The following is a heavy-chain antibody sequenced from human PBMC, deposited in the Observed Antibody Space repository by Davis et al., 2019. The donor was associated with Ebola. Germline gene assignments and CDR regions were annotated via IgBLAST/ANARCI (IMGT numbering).Heavy chain of an antibody. Sequence: PGGSLRLSCAASGFTFSSRWMSWVRQAPGKGLEWVANIKEDGSEQSYMDSVKGRCTISRDHATDSLYLQMNRLRAEDTAVYYCARSSGDCYSRGDCYFQHWGQGTLVTVSS. V-gene: IGHV3-7*01. CDR1: GFTFSSRW. CDR2: IKEDGSEQ. J-gene: IGHJ1*01. D-gene: IGHD2-21*02. CDR3: ARSSGDCYSRGDCYFQH.